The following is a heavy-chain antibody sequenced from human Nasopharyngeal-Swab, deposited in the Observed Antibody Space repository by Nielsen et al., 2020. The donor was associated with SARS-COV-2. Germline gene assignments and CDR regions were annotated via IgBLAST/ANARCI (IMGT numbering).Heavy chain of an antibody. CDR2: IYSGGST. CDR3: ARERYYYDSSGYPGSNWFDP. V-gene: IGHV3-53*04. D-gene: IGHD3-22*01. Sequence: VGSLRLSCAASGFTVSSNYMSWVRQAPGKGLEWVSVIYSGGSTYYADSVKGRFTISRHNSKNTLYLQMNSLRAEDTAVYYCARERYYYDSSGYPGSNWFDPWGQGTLVTVSS. CDR1: GFTVSSNY. J-gene: IGHJ5*02.